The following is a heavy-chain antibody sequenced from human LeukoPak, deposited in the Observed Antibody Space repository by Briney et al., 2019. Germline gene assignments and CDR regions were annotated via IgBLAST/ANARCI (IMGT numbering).Heavy chain of an antibody. V-gene: IGHV3-30*18. Sequence: PGGSLRLSCAASGFTFSSYGMHRVRQAPGKGLEWVAVISYDGSNKYYADSVKGRFTISRDNSKNTLYLQMNSLRAEDTAVYYCAKDYGDYGDYYFDYWGQGTLVTVSS. CDR3: AKDYGDYGDYYFDY. D-gene: IGHD4-17*01. J-gene: IGHJ4*02. CDR1: GFTFSSYG. CDR2: ISYDGSNK.